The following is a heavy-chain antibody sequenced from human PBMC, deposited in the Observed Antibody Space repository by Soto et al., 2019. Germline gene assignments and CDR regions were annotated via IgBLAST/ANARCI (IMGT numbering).Heavy chain of an antibody. CDR1: GITFSSYA. J-gene: IGHJ3*02. V-gene: IGHV3-23*01. CDR2: ISGSGGST. Sequence: EVPLLESGGGLVQPGGSLRLSCAASGITFSSYAMSWVRQAPGKGLEWVSGISGSGGSTYYADSVKGRFTSARDNSKNTLYLQMNSLRAEDTAVYYCAKEGGSYVDDAFNIWGQGTMVTVSS. D-gene: IGHD1-26*01. CDR3: AKEGGSYVDDAFNI.